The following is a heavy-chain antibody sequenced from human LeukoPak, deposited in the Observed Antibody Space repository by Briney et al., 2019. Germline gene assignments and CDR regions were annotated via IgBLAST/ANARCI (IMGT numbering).Heavy chain of an antibody. CDR2: IIPILGIA. CDR1: GGTFSSYA. CDR3: ARDGGIAAADDY. Sequence: ASVKVSCKASGGTFSSYAISWVRQAPGQGLEWMGRIIPILGIANYAQKFQGRVTITADKSTSTAYMELSSLRSEDTAVYYCARDGGIAAADDYWGQGTLVTVSS. J-gene: IGHJ4*02. V-gene: IGHV1-69*04. D-gene: IGHD6-13*01.